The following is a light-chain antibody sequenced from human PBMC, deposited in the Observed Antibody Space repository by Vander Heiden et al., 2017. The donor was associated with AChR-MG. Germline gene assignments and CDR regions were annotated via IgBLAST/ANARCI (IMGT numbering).Light chain of an antibody. CDR2: EVT. CDR3: SSFPGSNTYV. J-gene: IGLJ1*01. CDR1: SSDVGTYNR. Sequence: QSALTQPPSVSGSPGQSVTISCTGTSSDVGTYNRVSWYQQVPGSAPKLMLYEVTKRPSGVPDRFSGSKSGNTSSLTISGLQAEDETDYYCSSFPGSNTYVFGTGTKVTVL. V-gene: IGLV2-18*02.